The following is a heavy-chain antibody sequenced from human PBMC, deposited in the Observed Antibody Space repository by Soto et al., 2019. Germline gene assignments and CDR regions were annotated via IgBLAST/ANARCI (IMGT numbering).Heavy chain of an antibody. J-gene: IGHJ1*01. CDR1: GGSVSTYW. CDR3: ARGIRAIQH. Sequence: SETLSLTCTVSGGSVSTYWWSWIRQPPGKGLEWIGRIYTSGSTNYNPSLKSRVTISVDTSKNQFSLKLSSVTAADTAVYYCARGIRAIQHWGQGTLVTVSS. V-gene: IGHV4-4*07. CDR2: IYTSGST.